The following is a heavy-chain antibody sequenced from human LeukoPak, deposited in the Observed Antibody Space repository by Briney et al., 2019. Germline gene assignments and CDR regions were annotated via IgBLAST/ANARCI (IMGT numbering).Heavy chain of an antibody. V-gene: IGHV4-4*07. Sequence: SETLSLTRTVSGGSISSYYWSWIRQSAGKGLEWIGRIYPSGSTNYNPSLKSRVIMSVDTSKNQFSLRLTSVTAADTAVYYCARDLSPRVGNSSGYSLWGQGTSVTVSS. CDR1: GGSISSYY. J-gene: IGHJ3*01. D-gene: IGHD3-22*01. CDR2: IYPSGST. CDR3: ARDLSPRVGNSSGYSL.